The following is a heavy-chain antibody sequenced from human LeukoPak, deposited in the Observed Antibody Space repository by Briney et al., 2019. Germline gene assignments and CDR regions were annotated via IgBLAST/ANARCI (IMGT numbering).Heavy chain of an antibody. CDR3: ARVRWLNAYYHYYYMDV. CDR1: GGSIKSHY. V-gene: IGHV4-59*11. Sequence: KASETQSLTCTVSGGSIKSHYWSWIRQPPGKGLEWIGYIYDSGSTNYNPFLKSRVAISLDAAKDQFSLRLSSVTAADTALYYCARVRWLNAYYHYYYMDVWGKGTTVTVSS. D-gene: IGHD3-22*01. J-gene: IGHJ6*03. CDR2: IYDSGST.